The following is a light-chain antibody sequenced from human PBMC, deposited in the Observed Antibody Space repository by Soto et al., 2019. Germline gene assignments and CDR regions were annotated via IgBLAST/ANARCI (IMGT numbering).Light chain of an antibody. CDR2: WAS. CDR3: QQYYSTPTWT. J-gene: IGKJ1*01. CDR1: QSVLFRSNNKNY. Sequence: DIVMTQSPYSLAVSLGERATINCKSSQSVLFRSNNKNYLAWYQQKPGQPPKLLIYWASTRESGVPDRFSGSGSGTDFTLTISSLQAEDVAVYYCQQYYSTPTWTFGQGTKVEIK. V-gene: IGKV4-1*01.